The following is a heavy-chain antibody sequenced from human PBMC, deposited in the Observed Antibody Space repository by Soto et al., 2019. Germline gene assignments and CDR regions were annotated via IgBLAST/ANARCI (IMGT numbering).Heavy chain of an antibody. Sequence: EVQLVESGGGLVQPGGSLRLSCVVSGISFSNYWMNWVRQAPGKGPEWVANIQQDGSEKNYVDSVKGRFTISRDNAKNSLYLQMDSLRVEDTAIYYCAGGSGWTEESWGQGTLVTVSS. CDR1: GISFSNYW. CDR2: IQQDGSEK. V-gene: IGHV3-7*04. CDR3: AGGSGWTEES. D-gene: IGHD6-19*01. J-gene: IGHJ5*02.